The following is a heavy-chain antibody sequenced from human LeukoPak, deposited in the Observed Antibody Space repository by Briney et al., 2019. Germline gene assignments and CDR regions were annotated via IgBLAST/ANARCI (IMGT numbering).Heavy chain of an antibody. CDR2: INHSGST. V-gene: IGHV4-34*01. J-gene: IGHJ4*02. CDR1: GGSFSGYY. CDR3: ARRGRYCSSTSCSTSLNFDY. Sequence: SETLSLTCAVYGGSFSGYYWSLIRQPPGKGLEWIGEINHSGSTNYNPSLKSRVTISVDTSKNQFSLKLSSVTAADTAVYYCARRGRYCSSTSCSTSLNFDYWGQGTLVTVSS. D-gene: IGHD2-2*01.